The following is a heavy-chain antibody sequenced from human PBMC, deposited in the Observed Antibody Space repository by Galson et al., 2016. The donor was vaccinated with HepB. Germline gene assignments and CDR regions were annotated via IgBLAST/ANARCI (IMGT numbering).Heavy chain of an antibody. J-gene: IGHJ4*02. D-gene: IGHD6-13*01. CDR3: AKDFRGSGYFLDS. Sequence: SLRLSCAASGIIFSNYAMSWVRQAPGKGLEWVSVISGSGDNTYCADSVKGRFTISRDNSKNTLFLQMNSLRGEDSALYYCAKDFRGSGYFLDSWGQGTLVTVSS. CDR1: GIIFSNYA. CDR2: ISGSGDNT. V-gene: IGHV3-23*01.